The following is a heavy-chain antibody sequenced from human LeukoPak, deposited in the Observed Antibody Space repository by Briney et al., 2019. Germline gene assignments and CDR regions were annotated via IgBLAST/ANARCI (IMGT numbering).Heavy chain of an antibody. CDR3: ARDGSSPTYYYYMDV. J-gene: IGHJ6*03. D-gene: IGHD6-6*01. CDR2: VSSRSTTI. V-gene: IGHV3-21*01. CDR1: GFTFSTYW. Sequence: GGSLRLSCAASGFTFSTYWMHWVRQAPGKGLVWVSFVSSRSTTIFYADSVKGRFTISRDNAKHSLYLQMNSLRAEDTAVYYCARDGSSPTYYYYMDVWGRGTPVTVSS.